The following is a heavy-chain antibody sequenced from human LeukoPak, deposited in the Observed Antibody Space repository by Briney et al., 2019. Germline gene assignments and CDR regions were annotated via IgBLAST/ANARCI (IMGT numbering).Heavy chain of an antibody. V-gene: IGHV4-39*07. J-gene: IGHJ5*02. Sequence: SETLSLTCTVSGGSISSSSYYWGWIRQPPGKGLEWIGSIYYSGSTYYNPSLKSRVTISVDTSKNQFSLKLSSVTAADTAVYYCARDYRNLYSSSSGLDPWGQGTLVTVSS. D-gene: IGHD6-6*01. CDR2: IYYSGST. CDR1: GGSISSSSYY. CDR3: ARDYRNLYSSSSGLDP.